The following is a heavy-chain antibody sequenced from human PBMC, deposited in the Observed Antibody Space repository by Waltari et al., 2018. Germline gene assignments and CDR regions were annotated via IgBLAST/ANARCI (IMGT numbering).Heavy chain of an antibody. J-gene: IGHJ4*02. CDR1: GYSITTGYY. CDR3: ARVSGVYYFDY. D-gene: IGHD2-8*01. V-gene: IGHV4-38-2*01. CDR2: IYHSGSA. Sequence: QVQLQESGPGLVKPSETLSLTCGVSGYSITTGYYWGWIRQPPGKGLEWIGGIYHSGSAYYNPSFKSRVSMSVDTSKNHFSLKVTSVTAADTAIYFCARVSGVYYFDYWGQGNLVTVS.